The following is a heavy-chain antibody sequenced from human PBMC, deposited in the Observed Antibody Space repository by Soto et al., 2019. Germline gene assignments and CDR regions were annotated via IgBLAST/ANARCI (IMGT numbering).Heavy chain of an antibody. V-gene: IGHV4-59*08. CDR3: ARRLDYYYYMDV. J-gene: IGHJ6*03. CDR1: GGSLSSYY. Sequence: SETLSLTCTVSGGSLSSYYWSWIRQPPGKGLEWIGYVSYSGSTNYNPSLKSRVTISLDTSKNHFSLKLSSATAADTAVYYCARRLDYYYYMDVWGKGTTVTVSS. CDR2: VSYSGST.